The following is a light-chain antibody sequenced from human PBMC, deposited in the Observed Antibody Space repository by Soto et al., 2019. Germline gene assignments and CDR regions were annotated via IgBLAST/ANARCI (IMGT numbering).Light chain of an antibody. CDR1: NIGSKS. Sequence: SYELTQPPSVSVAPGQTARITCGGNNIGSKSVHWYQQKPGQAPVLVVYDDGDRPSGIPERFSASNSGNTATLTISRVEAGDEADYYCQVWDSSSDHVVFGGGTKVTVL. CDR2: DDG. CDR3: QVWDSSSDHVV. J-gene: IGLJ3*02. V-gene: IGLV3-21*02.